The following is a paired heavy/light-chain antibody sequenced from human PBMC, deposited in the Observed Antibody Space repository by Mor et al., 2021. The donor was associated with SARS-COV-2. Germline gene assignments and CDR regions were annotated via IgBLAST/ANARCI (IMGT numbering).Light chain of an antibody. Sequence: QSALTQPASVSGSPGQSITISCTGTSVGGDNYVSWFQQYPGKAPKLMIYDVNNRPSGVSHRFSGSKSGNTASLTISGLRAEDEADYYCGSYTSMSTFDVFGTGTKVTVL. V-gene: IGLV2-14*03. CDR2: DVN. CDR1: SVGGDNY. CDR3: GSYTSMSTFDV. J-gene: IGLJ1*01.
Heavy chain of an antibody. CDR2: IKSKTEGETR. J-gene: IGHJ4*02. CDR1: GFTFSNAW. Sequence: EVHLVESGGSLVKPGGSLRLSCAASGFTFSNAWLSWVRQAPGKGLEWVCRIKSKTEGETRDYAAPVKGRFTVSREDSRNTVYLQMKSLKTEDTAVYYCTTDRLLHAHFDSWGQGTLVTVSS. D-gene: IGHD2-15*01. V-gene: IGHV3-15*01. CDR3: TTDRLLHAHFDS.